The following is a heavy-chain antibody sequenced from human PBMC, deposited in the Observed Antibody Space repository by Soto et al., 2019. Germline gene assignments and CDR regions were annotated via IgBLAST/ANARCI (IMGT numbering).Heavy chain of an antibody. CDR1: GGTFSSYT. CDR2: IIPILGIA. D-gene: IGHD2-21*01. V-gene: IGHV1-69*08. J-gene: IGHJ5*02. CDR3: ARDGGILLP. Sequence: QVQLVQSGAEVKKPGSSVKVSCKASGGTFSSYTISWVRQAPGQGLEWMGRIIPILGIANYAQKFQGRVTITADKSTGTAYVELSSLRSEDTAVYYCARDGGILLPWGQGTLVTVSS.